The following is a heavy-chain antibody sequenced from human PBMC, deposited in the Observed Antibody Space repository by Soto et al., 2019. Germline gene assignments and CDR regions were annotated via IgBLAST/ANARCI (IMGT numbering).Heavy chain of an antibody. CDR2: IDSGGTT. CDR3: PQSGGDRAFDI. J-gene: IGHJ3*02. CDR1: GFTVSSNY. V-gene: IGHV3-53*01. D-gene: IGHD2-21*01. Sequence: DVQLVESGGGLIQPGGSLRLSCAASGFTVSSNYMSWLRQAPGKGLECVSVIDSGGTTYYADSVKGRFTISRDNSENTVYLQMNNLRGEDTAVYHCPQSGGDRAFDIWGQGTRVTVSS.